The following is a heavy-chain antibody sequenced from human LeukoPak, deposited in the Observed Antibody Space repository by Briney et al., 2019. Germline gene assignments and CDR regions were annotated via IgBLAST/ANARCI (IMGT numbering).Heavy chain of an antibody. CDR1: GFTSSVYD. Sequence: QAGGSLRLSCAASGFTSSVYDMHWVRQITGGGLEWVSTSGTVGDTFYSDSVKGRFTISRENAKNSVHLQMNSLRVEDSAIYFCVRAAMPYIINGRRFDYWGQGTLVTVSS. CDR3: VRAAMPYIINGRRFDY. V-gene: IGHV3-13*04. J-gene: IGHJ4*02. CDR2: SGTVGDT. D-gene: IGHD2-2*01.